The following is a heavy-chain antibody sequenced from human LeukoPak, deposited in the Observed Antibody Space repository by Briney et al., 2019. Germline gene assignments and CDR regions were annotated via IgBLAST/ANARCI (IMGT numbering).Heavy chain of an antibody. J-gene: IGHJ4*02. CDR3: ARGRMVRGVIQPGPPDY. V-gene: IGHV1-18*04. Sequence: ASVKVSCKASEYTFTGYYMHWVRQAPGQGLEWLGWISGYNSNTNYAHKFQGRVTMSTDTSTSTAYMELRSLRSDDTAVYYCARGRMVRGVIQPGPPDYWGQGTLVTVSS. D-gene: IGHD3-10*01. CDR1: EYTFTGYY. CDR2: ISGYNSNT.